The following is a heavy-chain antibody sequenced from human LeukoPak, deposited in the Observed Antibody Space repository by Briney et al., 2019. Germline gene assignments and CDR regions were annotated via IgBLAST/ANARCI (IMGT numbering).Heavy chain of an antibody. D-gene: IGHD1-26*01. CDR2: INSDGSST. CDR1: GFTFSNYW. Sequence: GGSLRLSCAASGFTFSNYWMHWVRQAPGKGLVWVSRINSDGSSTSYADSAKGRFTISRDNAKNTLYLQMNSLRAEDTAVYYCAKRLGSGSYEYYFDYWGQGTLVTVSS. V-gene: IGHV3-74*01. J-gene: IGHJ4*02. CDR3: AKRLGSGSYEYYFDY.